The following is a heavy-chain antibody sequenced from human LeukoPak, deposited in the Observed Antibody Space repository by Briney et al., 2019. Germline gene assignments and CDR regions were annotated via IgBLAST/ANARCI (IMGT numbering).Heavy chain of an antibody. V-gene: IGHV4-28*01. CDR2: IYYSGST. J-gene: IGHJ4*02. CDR3: ALYDSSGYYSDY. D-gene: IGHD3-22*01. CDR1: GYSISSSNW. Sequence: PSETLSLTCAVSGYSISSSNWWGWIRQPPGKGLEWIGYIYYSGSTYYNPSLKSRVTMSVDTSKNQFSLKLSSVTAVDTAVYYCALYDSSGYYSDYWGQGTLVTVSS.